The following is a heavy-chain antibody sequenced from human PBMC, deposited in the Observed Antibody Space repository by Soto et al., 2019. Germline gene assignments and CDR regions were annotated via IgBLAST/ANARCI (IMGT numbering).Heavy chain of an antibody. CDR2: IIPLFGTL. CDR3: ATTPFNMASAGSYYFDS. Sequence: QAKLVQSGTEVKRPGSSVKVSCKASGGTFSNYGLSWVRQAPGHGLQWMGGIIPLFGTLHNAREFQDRVTITADQSTGTASMDLRSLTYDDTAVYFCATTPFNMASAGSYYFDSWGQGILVSVSS. D-gene: IGHD6-13*01. V-gene: IGHV1-69*01. J-gene: IGHJ4*02. CDR1: GGTFSNYG.